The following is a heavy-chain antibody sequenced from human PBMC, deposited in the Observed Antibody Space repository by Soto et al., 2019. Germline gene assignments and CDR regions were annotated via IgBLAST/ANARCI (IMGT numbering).Heavy chain of an antibody. Sequence: QVQLQESGPGLVKPSETLSLTCTVSGGSINSYYWSWIRQPPGKGLEWIGYIYDSGSTNYNPSLKRRPTISVDTSKNQFTLKLSSVTAADTAVYYCARVPWQWLGGYAFDILGQGTMVTVSS. V-gene: IGHV4-59*01. CDR2: IYDSGST. CDR3: ARVPWQWLGGYAFDI. D-gene: IGHD6-19*01. CDR1: GGSINSYY. J-gene: IGHJ3*02.